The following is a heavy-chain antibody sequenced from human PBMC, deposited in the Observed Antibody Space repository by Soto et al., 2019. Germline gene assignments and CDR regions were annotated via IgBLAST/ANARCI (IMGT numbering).Heavy chain of an antibody. D-gene: IGHD2-2*01. V-gene: IGHV3-23*01. CDR1: GFTFSNFA. CDR2: IGATDGTT. Sequence: VHLLESGGGLVQPGGSLRLSCAASGFTFSNFATNWGRQAPGKGLEWVSFIGATDGTTYYADSVKGRFTISRDNSKNTLYLQMNSLRAEDTAMYYCAKDRTHDVYHSIDSLGRGTLVTVSS. J-gene: IGHJ4*02. CDR3: AKDRTHDVYHSIDS.